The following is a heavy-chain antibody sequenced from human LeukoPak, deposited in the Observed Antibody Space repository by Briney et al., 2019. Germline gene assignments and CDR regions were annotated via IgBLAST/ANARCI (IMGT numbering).Heavy chain of an antibody. D-gene: IGHD1-26*01. CDR3: ARDLSVGSKPDLGFDY. Sequence: GGSLRLSCAASGFTFSSYSMNWVRQAPGKGLEWVSYISSSSRYIYYTDSVKGRFTISRDNAKNSLYLQMNSLRAEDTAVYYCARDLSVGSKPDLGFDYWGQGTLVTVSS. CDR2: ISSSSRYI. J-gene: IGHJ4*02. V-gene: IGHV3-21*01. CDR1: GFTFSSYS.